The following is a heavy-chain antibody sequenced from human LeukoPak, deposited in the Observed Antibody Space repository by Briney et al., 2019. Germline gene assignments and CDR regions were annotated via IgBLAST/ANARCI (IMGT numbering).Heavy chain of an antibody. CDR1: GYTFTGYY. Sequence: ASVKVSCEASGYTFTGYYMHWVRQAPGQGLEWMGWINPNSGGTNYAQKFQGRVTMTRDTSISTAYMELSRLRSDDTAVYYCARDKEYSSSWYVWFDPWGQGTLVTVSS. D-gene: IGHD6-13*01. CDR2: INPNSGGT. J-gene: IGHJ5*02. CDR3: ARDKEYSSSWYVWFDP. V-gene: IGHV1-2*02.